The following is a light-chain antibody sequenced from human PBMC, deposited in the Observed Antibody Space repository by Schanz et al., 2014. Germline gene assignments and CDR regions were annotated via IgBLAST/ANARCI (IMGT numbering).Light chain of an antibody. CDR2: EVS. Sequence: QSALTQPPSASGSRGQSVTIPCTGTSSDVGGYNYVSWYQQHPGKAPKLMIYEVSKRPSGVPDRFSGSKSGNTASLTISGLQAEDEADYYCSSYTSINTLVFGGGTKVTVL. CDR3: SSYTSINTLV. V-gene: IGLV2-8*01. CDR1: SSDVGGYNY. J-gene: IGLJ2*01.